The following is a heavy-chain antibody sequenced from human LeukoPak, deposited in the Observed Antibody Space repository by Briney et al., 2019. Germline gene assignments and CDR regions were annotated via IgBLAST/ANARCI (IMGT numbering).Heavy chain of an antibody. CDR3: ARTGGSFYFYYYLDV. D-gene: IGHD1-26*01. V-gene: IGHV4-59*12. CDR1: GGSISGYY. Sequence: PSETLSLTCTVSGGSISGYYWSWIRQPPGKGLEWIGYIYYSGSTSYNPSLKSRVTISVDTSKNQFSLKLNSVTAADTAVYYCARTGGSFYFYYYLDVWGKGTTVTVSS. J-gene: IGHJ6*03. CDR2: IYYSGST.